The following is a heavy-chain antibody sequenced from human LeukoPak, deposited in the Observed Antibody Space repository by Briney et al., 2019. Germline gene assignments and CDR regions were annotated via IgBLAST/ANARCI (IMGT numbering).Heavy chain of an antibody. Sequence: SETLSLTCTVSGGSISSSSYFWGWIRQSPGKGLEWIGSFSYGGSTDYHPSLKSRVTISVDTSKNQFSLNLTSVTAADTAVSYCARRPYDILTGYPFDPWGQGTLVTVSS. CDR3: ARRPYDILTGYPFDP. J-gene: IGHJ5*02. CDR2: FSYGGST. CDR1: GGSISSSSYF. D-gene: IGHD3-9*01. V-gene: IGHV4-39*01.